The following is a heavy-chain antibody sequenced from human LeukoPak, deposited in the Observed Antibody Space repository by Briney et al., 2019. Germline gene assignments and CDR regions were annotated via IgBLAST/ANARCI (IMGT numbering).Heavy chain of an antibody. D-gene: IGHD5-18*01. CDR2: INPNSGGT. CDR3: ARGIQLWLLDQHFDY. CDR1: GYTFTGYY. V-gene: IGHV1-2*02. J-gene: IGHJ4*02. Sequence: ASVKVSCKASGYTFTGYYMHWVRQAPGQGLEWMGWINPNSGGTNYAQKFQGRVTMTRGTSISTAYMELSRLRSDDTAVYYCARGIQLWLLDQHFDYWGQGTLVTVSS.